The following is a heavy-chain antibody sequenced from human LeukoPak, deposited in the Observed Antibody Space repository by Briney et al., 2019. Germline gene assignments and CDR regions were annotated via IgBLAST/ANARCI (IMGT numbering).Heavy chain of an antibody. D-gene: IGHD1-7*01. V-gene: IGHV4-34*01. J-gene: IGHJ3*02. CDR2: INHSGST. CDR1: GGSFSGYY. Sequence: SETLSLTCAVYGGSFSGYYWSWIRQPPVKGLEWIGEINHSGSTNYNPPLKSRVTISVDTSKNQFSLKLSSVTAADTAVYYCARPQGGTTYAFDIWGQGTMVTVSS. CDR3: ARPQGGTTYAFDI.